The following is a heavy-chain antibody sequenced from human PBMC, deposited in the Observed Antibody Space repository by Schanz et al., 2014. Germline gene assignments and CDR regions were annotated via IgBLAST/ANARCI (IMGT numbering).Heavy chain of an antibody. V-gene: IGHV3-23*01. J-gene: IGHJ6*02. CDR3: ARGHYGLDV. D-gene: IGHD3-10*01. Sequence: EVQLLESGGGLVQPGGSLRLSCAVSGFTFSSYAMSWVRQAPGKGLEWVSTISGGGGGYRPYADSVKGRFTISRDSSKNTLFLQMNSLRAEDTAVYFCARGHYGLDVWGPGTSVTVSS. CDR2: ISGGGGGYR. CDR1: GFTFSSYA.